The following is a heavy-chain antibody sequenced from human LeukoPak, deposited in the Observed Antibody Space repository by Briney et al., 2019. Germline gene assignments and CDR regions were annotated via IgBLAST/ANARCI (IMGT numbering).Heavy chain of an antibody. CDR2: IYYSGST. Sequence: SETLSLTCTVSGGSISSGDYYWSWIRQPPGKGLEWIGSIYYSGSTYYNPSLKSRVTISVDTSKNQFSLKLSSVTAADTAVYYCARSWHSSSWYPYYYYYGMDVWGQGTTVTVSS. J-gene: IGHJ6*02. CDR1: GGSISSGDYY. V-gene: IGHV4-39*01. CDR3: ARSWHSSSWYPYYYYYGMDV. D-gene: IGHD6-13*01.